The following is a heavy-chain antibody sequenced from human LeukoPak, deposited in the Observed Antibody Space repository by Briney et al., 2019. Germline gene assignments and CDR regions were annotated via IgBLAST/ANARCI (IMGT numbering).Heavy chain of an antibody. V-gene: IGHV1-18*01. CDR2: ISAYNGNT. CDR3: ARDQNPGYSYGQQAFDI. D-gene: IGHD5-18*01. CDR1: GYTFTSYG. Sequence: ASVKVSCKASGYTFTSYGISWVRQALGQGLEWMGWISAYNGNTNYAQKLQGRVTMTTDTSTSTAYMELRSLRSDDTAVYYCARDQNPGYSYGQQAFDIWGQGTMVTVSS. J-gene: IGHJ3*02.